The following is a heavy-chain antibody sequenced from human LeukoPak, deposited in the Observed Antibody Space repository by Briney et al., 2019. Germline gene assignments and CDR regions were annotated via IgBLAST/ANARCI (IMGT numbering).Heavy chain of an antibody. CDR2: IRSKAYGGTT. V-gene: IGHV3-49*04. D-gene: IGHD4-17*01. Sequence: GGSLRLSCTASGFTFGDYAMSWVRQAPGKGLEWVGFIRSKAYGGTTEYAASVKGRFTISRDDSKSIAYLQMNSLKTEDTAVYYCTRDLSYGAQKGYYYGMDVWGQGTTVTVSS. J-gene: IGHJ6*02. CDR1: GFTFGDYA. CDR3: TRDLSYGAQKGYYYGMDV.